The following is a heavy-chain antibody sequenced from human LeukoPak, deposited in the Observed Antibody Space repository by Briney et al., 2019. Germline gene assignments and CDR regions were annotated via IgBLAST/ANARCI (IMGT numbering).Heavy chain of an antibody. CDR3: ASGEAVAGFDY. D-gene: IGHD6-19*01. Sequence: GGSLRLSCAASGFTFSSYEMNWVRQAPGKGLEWVSYISSSGSTIYYADSVKGRFTISRDNAKNSLYLQMNSLRAEDTAVYYCASGEAVAGFDYWGQGTLVTVSS. J-gene: IGHJ4*02. V-gene: IGHV3-48*03. CDR1: GFTFSSYE. CDR2: ISSSGSTI.